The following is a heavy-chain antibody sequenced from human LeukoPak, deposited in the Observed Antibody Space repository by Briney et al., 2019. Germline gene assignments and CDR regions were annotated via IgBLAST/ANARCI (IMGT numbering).Heavy chain of an antibody. D-gene: IGHD4-23*01. CDR1: GFSVSDNY. V-gene: IGHV3-23*01. CDR3: AKFSPYGGNSY. Sequence: GGSLRLSCAVSGFSVSDNYLSWVRQAPGKGLEWVSAISGNGAATFYADSVKGRFTISRDNSKNTLYLQMNSLKVEDTALYYCAKFSPYGGNSYWGQGTLVTVSS. CDR2: ISGNGAAT. J-gene: IGHJ4*02.